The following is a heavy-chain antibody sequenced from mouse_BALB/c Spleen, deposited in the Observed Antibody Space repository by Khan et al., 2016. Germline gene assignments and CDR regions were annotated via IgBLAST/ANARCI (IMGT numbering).Heavy chain of an antibody. CDR3: ARDGKRPFAY. Sequence: QIQLVQSGPELKKPGETVKISCKASGYTFTNYGMNWVKQAPGKGLKWMAWINTYTGEPTYADDFKGRFAFSLDTSASTAYLQLNNLKNEDTATYFCARDGKRPFAYWGQGTLVTVSA. D-gene: IGHD1-1*01. CDR2: INTYTGEP. CDR1: GYTFTNYG. J-gene: IGHJ3*01. V-gene: IGHV9-3-1*01.